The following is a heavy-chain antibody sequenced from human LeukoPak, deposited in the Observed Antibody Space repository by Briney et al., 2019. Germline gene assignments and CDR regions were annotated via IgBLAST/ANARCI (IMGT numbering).Heavy chain of an antibody. Sequence: QPGGSLRLSCAASGFTFSSYEINWVRQAPGKGLEWISYISSSGSIIYYADSVKGRFTISRDNAKNSLYLQMNSLRAEDTAVYYCAKERPYYYDSSPLSYWGQGTLVTVSS. D-gene: IGHD3-22*01. CDR1: GFTFSSYE. CDR3: AKERPYYYDSSPLSY. V-gene: IGHV3-48*03. CDR2: ISSSGSII. J-gene: IGHJ4*02.